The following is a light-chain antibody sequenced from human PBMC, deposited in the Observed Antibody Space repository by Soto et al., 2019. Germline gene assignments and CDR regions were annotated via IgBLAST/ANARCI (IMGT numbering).Light chain of an antibody. J-gene: IGKJ4*01. CDR3: QQYDTYPLT. CDR2: KAS. Sequence: DIQMTQSPSTLSAFVGDRVTITCRASQSISGRLAWYQQKPGKAPSVLIYKASSLESGVPSRFSGSGSGTDFTLTISSLQSDDFASYYCQQYDTYPLTFGGGTKVEIK. CDR1: QSISGR. V-gene: IGKV1-5*03.